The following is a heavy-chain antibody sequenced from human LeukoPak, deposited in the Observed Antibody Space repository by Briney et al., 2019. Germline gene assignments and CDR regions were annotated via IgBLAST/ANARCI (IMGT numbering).Heavy chain of an antibody. CDR2: ISYDGSNK. Sequence: PGRSLRLSCAASGFTFSSYGMHWVRQAPGKGLEWVAVISYDGSNKYYADSVKGRFTISRDNSKNTLYLQMNSLRAEDTAVYYCAKDSTYYGMDVWGEGTTVTVSS. CDR3: AKDSTYYGMDV. J-gene: IGHJ6*04. V-gene: IGHV3-30*18. CDR1: GFTFSSYG.